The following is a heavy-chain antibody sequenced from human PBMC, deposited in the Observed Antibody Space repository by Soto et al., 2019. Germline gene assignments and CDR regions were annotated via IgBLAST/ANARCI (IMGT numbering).Heavy chain of an antibody. CDR3: AKERSSGWSLDY. Sequence: GGSLRLSCVASGFTFSSSAMHWVRQAPGKGLEWVAVISYDGSNESYADSVRGRFTLSRDNSKNTLYLQMNSLRAEDTAVFYCAKERSSGWSLDYWGQGTLVTVSS. CDR2: ISYDGSNE. CDR1: GFTFSSSA. J-gene: IGHJ4*02. D-gene: IGHD6-19*01. V-gene: IGHV3-30-3*01.